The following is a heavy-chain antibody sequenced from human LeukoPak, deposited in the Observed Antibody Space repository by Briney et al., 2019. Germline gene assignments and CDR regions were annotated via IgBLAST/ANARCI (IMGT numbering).Heavy chain of an antibody. CDR1: GFTLSSYA. CDR2: ISYDGSNK. CDR3: ARENGFYYYGMDV. J-gene: IGHJ6*02. V-gene: IGHV3-30-3*01. D-gene: IGHD1-1*01. Sequence: PGGSLRLSCAASGFTLSSYAMHWVRQAPGKGLEGVAVISYDGSNKYYADSVKGRFTISRDNSKNTLYLQMNSLRAEDTAVYYCARENGFYYYGMDVWGQGTTVTVSS.